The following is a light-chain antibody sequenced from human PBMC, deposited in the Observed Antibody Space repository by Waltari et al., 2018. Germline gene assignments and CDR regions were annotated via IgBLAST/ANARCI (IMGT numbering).Light chain of an antibody. V-gene: IGLV2-11*01. CDR2: AFS. Sequence: QSALTQPRSVSGSPGQSVTISCTGTSSDVGGYNYVSWYQQHPGKAPKLMIYAFSKRPSVVPDRFSGSKSGNTASLTISGLQAEDEADYYCCSYAGSYTFVVFGGGTKLTVL. CDR3: CSYAGSYTFVV. CDR1: SSDVGGYNY. J-gene: IGLJ2*01.